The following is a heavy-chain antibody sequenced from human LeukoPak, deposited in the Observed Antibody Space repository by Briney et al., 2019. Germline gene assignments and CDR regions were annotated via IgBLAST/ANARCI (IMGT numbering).Heavy chain of an antibody. CDR1: GGSISGYY. CDR2: VSHSGST. J-gene: IGHJ4*02. Sequence: PSETLSLTCTVSGGSISGYYWSWLRQPPGKGLEWIAYVSHSGSTNYNPSLMSRVTMSKGTSKNQFSLKLSSVTAADTAVYYCARGAGWYDYWGQGTLVAVSS. D-gene: IGHD6-19*01. CDR3: ARGAGWYDY. V-gene: IGHV4-59*01.